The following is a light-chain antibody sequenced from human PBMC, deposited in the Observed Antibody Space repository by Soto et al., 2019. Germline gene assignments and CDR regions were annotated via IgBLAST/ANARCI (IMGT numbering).Light chain of an antibody. Sequence: DIQMTQSLSSVSASVGDRVTITCRASQGISSWLARYQQKPEKAPKLVIYDASSLQSGVPSRFSGSGSGTDFTLTISSLQPEDFATYYCQQANSFPLTFGGGTKVDIK. J-gene: IGKJ4*01. CDR2: DAS. CDR3: QQANSFPLT. V-gene: IGKV1-12*01. CDR1: QGISSW.